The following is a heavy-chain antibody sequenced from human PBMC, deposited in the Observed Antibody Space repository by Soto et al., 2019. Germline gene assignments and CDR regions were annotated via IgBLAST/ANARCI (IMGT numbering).Heavy chain of an antibody. V-gene: IGHV4-39*01. J-gene: IGHJ4*02. CDR1: GGSISSSSYY. CDR3: ARALRAVGIAVAAVDY. Sequence: PSETLSLTCTVSGGSISSSSYYWGWIRQPPGKGREWIGSIYYSGSTYYNPSLKSRVTISVDTSKNQFSLKLSSVTAADTAVYYCARALRAVGIAVAAVDYWGQGTLVTAPQ. CDR2: IYYSGST. D-gene: IGHD6-19*01.